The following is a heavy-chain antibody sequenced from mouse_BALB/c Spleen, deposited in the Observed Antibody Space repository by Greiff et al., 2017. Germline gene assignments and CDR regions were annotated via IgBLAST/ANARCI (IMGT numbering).Heavy chain of an antibody. CDR2: IRNKANGYTT. CDR1: GFTFTDYY. Sequence: DVMLVESGGGLVQPGGSLRLSCATSGFTFTDYYMSWVRQPPGKALEWLGFIRNKANGYTTEYSASVKGRFTISRDNSQSILYLQMNTLRAEDSSTYYCARDGYGNPVAYWGQGTLVTVSA. V-gene: IGHV7-3*02. D-gene: IGHD2-10*02. J-gene: IGHJ3*01. CDR3: ARDGYGNPVAY.